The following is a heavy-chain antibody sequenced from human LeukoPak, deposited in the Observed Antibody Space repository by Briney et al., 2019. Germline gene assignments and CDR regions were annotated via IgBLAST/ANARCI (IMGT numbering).Heavy chain of an antibody. D-gene: IGHD5-12*01. CDR1: GFTFSSYS. J-gene: IGHJ4*02. V-gene: IGHV3-21*01. CDR2: ISSSSSYI. Sequence: GGSLRLSCAASGFTFSSYSMNWVGQAPGKGLEWVSSISSSSSYIYYADSVKGRFTISRDNAKNSLYLQMNSLRTEDTAVYYCARGPSGYHNTGGQGTLVTVSS. CDR3: ARGPSGYHNT.